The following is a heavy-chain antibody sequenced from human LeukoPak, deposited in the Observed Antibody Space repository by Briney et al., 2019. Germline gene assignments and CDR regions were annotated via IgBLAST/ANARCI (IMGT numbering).Heavy chain of an antibody. CDR1: GYTFTSYY. D-gene: IGHD5-24*01. Sequence: ASVKASCKASGYTFTSYYMHWVRQAPGQGLEWMAIINPSGDNTNYAQKFQGRVTMTRDTPTSTVYMEVSSLRSDDTAVYYCARGRTNGFNTFDYWGPGTLVTVAS. V-gene: IGHV1-46*01. CDR3: ARGRTNGFNTFDY. J-gene: IGHJ4*02. CDR2: INPSGDNT.